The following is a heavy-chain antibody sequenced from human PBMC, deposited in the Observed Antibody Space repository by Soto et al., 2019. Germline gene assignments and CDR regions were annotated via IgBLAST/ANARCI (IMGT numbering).Heavy chain of an antibody. Sequence: GGSLRLSCAASGFTFSSYGMHWVRQAPGKGLEWVAVISYDGRNKNYADSVKGRFTISRDNSKNTLYLQMNSLRAEDTAVYYCATEAVAGAHYYYYYRMDVWGQGTTVTSP. CDR1: GFTFSSYG. CDR3: ATEAVAGAHYYYYYRMDV. J-gene: IGHJ6*02. V-gene: IGHV3-30*03. CDR2: ISYDGRNK. D-gene: IGHD6-13*01.